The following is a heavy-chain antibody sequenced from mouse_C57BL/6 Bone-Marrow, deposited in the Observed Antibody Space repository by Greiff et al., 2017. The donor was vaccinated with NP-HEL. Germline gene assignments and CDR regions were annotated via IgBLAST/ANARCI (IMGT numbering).Heavy chain of an antibody. V-gene: IGHV2-6*01. CDR3: ASDSSTGTGAMDY. CDR2: IWGVGST. D-gene: IGHD4-1*02. CDR1: GFSLTSYG. Sequence: QVQLKESGPGLVAPSQSLSITCPVSGFSLTSYGVDWVRQSPGKGLEWLGVIWGVGSTNYNSALKSRLSISKDNSKSQVFLKMNRLQTDDTAMDYCASDSSTGTGAMDYWGQGTSVTVSS. J-gene: IGHJ4*01.